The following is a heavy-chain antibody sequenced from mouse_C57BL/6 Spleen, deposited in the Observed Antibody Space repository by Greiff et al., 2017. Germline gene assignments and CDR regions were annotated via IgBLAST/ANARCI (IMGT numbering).Heavy chain of an antibody. J-gene: IGHJ4*01. Sequence: QVQLKQSGAELAKPGASVKLSCTASGYTFTSYWMHWVKQRPGQGLEWIGYINTSSGYTKYNQKFKDKATLTADKSSSTAYMQLRSLTYEDSAVYYCARTGTGAMGYWGQGASVTVSS. CDR1: GYTFTSYW. CDR2: INTSSGYT. CDR3: ARTGTGAMGY. V-gene: IGHV1-7*01. D-gene: IGHD4-1*01.